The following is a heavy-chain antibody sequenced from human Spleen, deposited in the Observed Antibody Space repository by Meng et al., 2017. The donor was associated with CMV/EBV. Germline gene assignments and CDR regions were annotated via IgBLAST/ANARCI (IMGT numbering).Heavy chain of an antibody. V-gene: IGHV1-18*01. CDR3: AREGDTQRGYYTPFDH. D-gene: IGHD1-26*01. J-gene: IGHJ4*02. Sequence: ASVKVSCKASGYTFPSYGISWVRQAPGQGLEWMGWISAYNANTHYAQNLQGRVTMTKDTSTNIVSMELRSLRSDDTAVYYCAREGDTQRGYYTPFDHWGQGTLVTVSS. CDR1: GYTFPSYG. CDR2: ISAYNANT.